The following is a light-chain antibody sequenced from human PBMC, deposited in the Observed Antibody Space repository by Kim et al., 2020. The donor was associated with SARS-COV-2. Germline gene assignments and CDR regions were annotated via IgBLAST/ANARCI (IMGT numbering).Light chain of an antibody. CDR1: QRVSADF. Sequence: EIVLTQSPGTLSLSPGEIVTISCRASQRVSADFLAWYQQRPGQAPGLLIHGASRRVSGIPDRFSGSGSGTEFTLTISRLEPEDVAVYYCQQYGDPPPWTFGQGTKVDIK. V-gene: IGKV3-20*01. CDR3: QQYGDPPPWT. CDR2: GAS. J-gene: IGKJ1*01.